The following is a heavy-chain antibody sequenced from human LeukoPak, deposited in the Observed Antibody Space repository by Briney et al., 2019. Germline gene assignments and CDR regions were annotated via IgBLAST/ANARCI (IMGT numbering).Heavy chain of an antibody. CDR2: IYYSGST. CDR3: ARWEPPGQVGATDY. V-gene: IGHV4-59*01. Sequence: SETLSLTCTVSGGSISSYYWSWIRQPPGKGLEWIGYIYYSGSTNYNPSLKSRVTISVDTSKNQFSLKLSSVTAADTAVYYCARWEPPGQVGATDYWGQGTLVTVSS. D-gene: IGHD1-26*01. CDR1: GGSISSYY. J-gene: IGHJ4*02.